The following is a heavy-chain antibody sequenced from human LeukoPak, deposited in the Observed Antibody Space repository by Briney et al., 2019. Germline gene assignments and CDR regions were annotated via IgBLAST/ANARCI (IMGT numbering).Heavy chain of an antibody. Sequence: GASVKVSCKASGYTFTSYGISWVRQAPGQGLEWMGWISAYNGNTNYAQKLQGRVTMTTDTSTSTAYMELRSLRSDDTAVYYCARDSGSYREDNWFDPWGQGTLVTVSS. CDR3: ARDSGSYREDNWFDP. CDR2: ISAYNGNT. V-gene: IGHV1-18*01. D-gene: IGHD1-26*01. J-gene: IGHJ5*02. CDR1: GYTFTSYG.